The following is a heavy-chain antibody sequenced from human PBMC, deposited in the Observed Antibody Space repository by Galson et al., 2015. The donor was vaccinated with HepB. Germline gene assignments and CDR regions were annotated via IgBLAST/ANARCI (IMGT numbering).Heavy chain of an antibody. CDR1: GFTFRNYW. J-gene: IGHJ2*01. D-gene: IGHD2-2*01. V-gene: IGHV3-7*01. CDR3: ARDFRYCTSTNCPAFYFFDL. Sequence: SLRLSCAASGFTFRNYWVNWVRQAPGKGLEWVANIKRDGTEKFYVDSVKGRFTISRDNAKNSLYLQMNSLRAEDTAVYSCARDFRYCTSTNCPAFYFFDLWGRGTLVTVSS. CDR2: IKRDGTEK.